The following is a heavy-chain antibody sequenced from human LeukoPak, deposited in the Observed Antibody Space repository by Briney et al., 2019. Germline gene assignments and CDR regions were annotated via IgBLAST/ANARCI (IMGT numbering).Heavy chain of an antibody. J-gene: IGHJ3*02. CDR2: INPNSGGT. D-gene: IGHD3-16*01. V-gene: IGHV1-2*02. Sequence: ASVKVSCKASGYTFTGYYMHWVRQAPGQGLEWMGWINPNSGGTNYAQKFQGRVTMTRDTSISTAYMELSRLRSDDTAVYYCARDPPASLGVDAFDIWGQGTMVTVSS. CDR3: ARDPPASLGVDAFDI. CDR1: GYTFTGYY.